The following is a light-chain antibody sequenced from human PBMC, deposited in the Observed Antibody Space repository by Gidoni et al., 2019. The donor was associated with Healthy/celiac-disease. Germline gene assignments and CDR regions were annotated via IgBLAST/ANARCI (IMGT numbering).Light chain of an antibody. V-gene: IGLV2-14*01. Sequence: QSALTQPASVSGSPGQSLTISCTGTSSDVGGYNYVSWYQQHPGKAPKLMIYDGSNRPSGVSNRFSGSKSGNTASRTISGLQARDEANYNCSSYTSSSTLVCGGGTKLTAL. J-gene: IGLJ2*01. CDR1: SSDVGGYNY. CDR2: DGS. CDR3: SSYTSSSTLV.